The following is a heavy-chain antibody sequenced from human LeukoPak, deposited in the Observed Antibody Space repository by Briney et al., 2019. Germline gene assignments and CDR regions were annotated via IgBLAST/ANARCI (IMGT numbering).Heavy chain of an antibody. CDR2: IHTNGNT. V-gene: IGHV4-4*07. Sequence: SETLSFTCTVSGGSISTYYWSWIRQPAGKGLEWIGRIHTNGNTNYNPSLKSRVTMSVDMSKNPFSLKLSSVTAADTAVYYCARGFYDILTGPANPYYYYGMDVWGQGTTVTVSS. CDR1: GGSISTYY. CDR3: ARGFYDILTGPANPYYYYGMDV. D-gene: IGHD3-9*01. J-gene: IGHJ6*02.